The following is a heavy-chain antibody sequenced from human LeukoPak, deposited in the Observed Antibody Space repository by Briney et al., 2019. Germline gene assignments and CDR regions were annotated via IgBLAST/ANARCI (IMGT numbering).Heavy chain of an antibody. Sequence: ASVKVSCKAFGYTFTGYYIHWVRQAPGQGLEWMGRINPNSGATNYAQKFQGRVTMTRDTSISTAYMELSSLTSDDTAVYYCARGTPFGSGSYNGYWGQGTLVTVSS. CDR1: GYTFTGYY. CDR2: INPNSGAT. D-gene: IGHD3-10*01. V-gene: IGHV1-2*06. CDR3: ARGTPFGSGSYNGY. J-gene: IGHJ4*02.